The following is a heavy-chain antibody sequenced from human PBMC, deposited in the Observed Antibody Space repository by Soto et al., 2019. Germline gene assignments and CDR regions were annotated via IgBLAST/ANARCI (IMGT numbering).Heavy chain of an antibody. CDR2: ISSSSSTI. CDR3: ASRTTDGDYYYYYYMDV. J-gene: IGHJ6*03. Sequence: PGGSLRLSCAASGFTFSSYSMNWVRQAPGKGLEWVSYISSSSSTIYYADSVKGRFTISRDNAKNSLYLQMNSLRAEDTAVYYCASRTTDGDYYYYYYMDVWGKGTTVTVS. V-gene: IGHV3-48*01. CDR1: GFTFSSYS. D-gene: IGHD4-17*01.